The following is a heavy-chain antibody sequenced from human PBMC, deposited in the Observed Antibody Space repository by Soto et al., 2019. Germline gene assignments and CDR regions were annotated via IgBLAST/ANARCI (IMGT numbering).Heavy chain of an antibody. CDR2: IIPIFGTA. CDR3: ARGEDFWSGYYDYYGMDV. V-gene: IGHV1-69*13. Sequence: SVKVSCKASGGTFSSYAISWVRQAPGQGLEWMGGIIPIFGTANYAQKFQGRVTITADESTSTAYMELSSLRSEDTAVYYCARGEDFWSGYYDYYGMDVWGQGTTVTVSS. D-gene: IGHD3-3*01. J-gene: IGHJ6*02. CDR1: GGTFSSYA.